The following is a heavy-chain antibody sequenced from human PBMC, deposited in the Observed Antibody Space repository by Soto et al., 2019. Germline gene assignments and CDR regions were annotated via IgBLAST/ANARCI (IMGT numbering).Heavy chain of an antibody. D-gene: IGHD1-26*01. Sequence: PGESLKLCCKGSGYSFTSYWIGWVRQMPGKDLEWMGIIYPGDSDTRYSPSFQGQVTISADKSISTAYLQWSSLKASDTAMYYCASGSYNSRYYYYYGMDVWGQGTTVTVSS. J-gene: IGHJ6*02. V-gene: IGHV5-51*01. CDR2: IYPGDSDT. CDR1: GYSFTSYW. CDR3: ASGSYNSRYYYYYGMDV.